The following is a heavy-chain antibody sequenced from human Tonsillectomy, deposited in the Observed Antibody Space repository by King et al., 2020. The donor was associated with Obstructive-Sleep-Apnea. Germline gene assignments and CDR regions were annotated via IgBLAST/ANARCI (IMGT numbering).Heavy chain of an antibody. V-gene: IGHV3-49*03. CDR3: TRDSYSGGWAAVY. D-gene: IGHD6-19*01. J-gene: IGHJ4*02. CDR2: IRSKAYGGTP. Sequence: VQLVESGGGLVQPGRSLRLSCTASGFTFGDYAMSWFRQAPGKGLEWVGFIRSKAYGGTPEYAASVKGRFTISGDDSKGIAYLQMNSLKTEDTAVYYCTRDSYSGGWAAVYWGQGTLVTVSS. CDR1: GFTFGDYA.